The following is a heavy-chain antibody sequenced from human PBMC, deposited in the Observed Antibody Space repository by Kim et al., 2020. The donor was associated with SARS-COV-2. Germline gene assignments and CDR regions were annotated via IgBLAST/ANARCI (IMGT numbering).Heavy chain of an antibody. V-gene: IGHV4-31*03. Sequence: SETLSLTCTVSGGSISSGGYYWSWIRQHPGKGLEWIGYIYYSGSTYYNPSLKSRVTISVDTSKNQFSLKLSSVTAADTAVYYCARDRAYYYDSSGYWGHGAFDIWGQGTMVTVSS. CDR1: GGSISSGGYY. D-gene: IGHD3-22*01. CDR2: IYYSGST. CDR3: ARDRAYYYDSSGYWGHGAFDI. J-gene: IGHJ3*02.